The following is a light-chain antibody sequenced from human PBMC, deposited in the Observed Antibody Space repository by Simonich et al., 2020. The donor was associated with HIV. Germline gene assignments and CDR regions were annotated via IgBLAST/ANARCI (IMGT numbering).Light chain of an antibody. J-gene: IGLJ3*02. CDR1: SSDFGGYNY. CDR3: QSSDSSLSGSV. Sequence: QSALTQPPSASGSPGQSVTISCTGTSSDFGGYNYVSWYQQHPGKAPKLMIYDVRKRPSGVPARFSGSKSGNTASLAISGLQAEDEADYYCQSSDSSLSGSVFGGGTKLTVL. V-gene: IGLV2-8*01. CDR2: DVR.